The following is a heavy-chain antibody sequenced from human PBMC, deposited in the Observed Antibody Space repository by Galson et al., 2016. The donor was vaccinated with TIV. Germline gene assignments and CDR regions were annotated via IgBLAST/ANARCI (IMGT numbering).Heavy chain of an antibody. V-gene: IGHV3-66*02. CDR3: ARDRVVDATYYFYYYGMDV. CDR1: EITVSVNF. Sequence: SLRLSCAASEITVSVNFMTWVRQAPGKGLEWVSLISDGGKTYYSDSVKGRFTISRDNSKNTLYLQMNRLRVEDTAVYYCARDRVVDATYYFYYYGMDVWGHGTAVTVSS. CDR2: ISDGGKT. J-gene: IGHJ6*02. D-gene: IGHD2-15*01.